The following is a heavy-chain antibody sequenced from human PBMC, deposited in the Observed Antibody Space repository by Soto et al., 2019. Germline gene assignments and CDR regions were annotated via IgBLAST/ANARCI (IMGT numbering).Heavy chain of an antibody. J-gene: IGHJ4*02. CDR1: GFTFSSYG. V-gene: IGHV3-33*01. D-gene: IGHD1-26*01. CDR2: IWYDGSNK. Sequence: QVQLVESGGGVVQPGRSLRLSCAASGFTFSSYGMHWVGQAPGKGLEWVAVIWYDGSNKYYADSVKGRFTISRDNSKNTLYLQMNSLRAEDTAVYYCARGEVGLDYWGQGTLVTVSS. CDR3: ARGEVGLDY.